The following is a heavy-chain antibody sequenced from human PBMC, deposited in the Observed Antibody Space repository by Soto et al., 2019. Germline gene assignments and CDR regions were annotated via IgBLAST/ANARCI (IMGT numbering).Heavy chain of an antibody. V-gene: IGHV4-30-4*01. CDR2: TYYSGST. CDR1: GGSISSGDYY. J-gene: IGHJ6*02. CDR3: ARDTALSGMDV. Sequence: SETLSLTCTVSGGSISSGDYYWSWIRQPPGKGLEWIGYTYYSGSTYYNPSLKSRVTISVDTSKNQFSLKLSSVTAADTAVYYCARDTALSGMDVWGQGTTVTVSS.